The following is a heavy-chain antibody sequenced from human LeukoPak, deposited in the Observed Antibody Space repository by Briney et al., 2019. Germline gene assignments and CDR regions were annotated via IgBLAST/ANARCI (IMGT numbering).Heavy chain of an antibody. J-gene: IGHJ6*02. CDR1: GGSISSYY. CDR3: ARDGSAEYSYGYGNYYYGMDV. V-gene: IGHV4-59*01. CDR2: ISYSGST. Sequence: PETLSLTCTVSGGSISSYYWNWIRQPPGKGLEWIGDISYSGSTNYNPSLKSRVTISLDTSKNQFSLKLSSVTAADTAVYYCARDGSAEYSYGYGNYYYGMDVWGQGTTVTVSS. D-gene: IGHD5-18*01.